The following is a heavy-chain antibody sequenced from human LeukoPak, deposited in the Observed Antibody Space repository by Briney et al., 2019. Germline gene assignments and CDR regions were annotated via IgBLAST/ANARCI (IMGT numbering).Heavy chain of an antibody. CDR1: GYTFTGYY. CDR2: INPNSGGT. Sequence: ASVKVSCKASGYTFTGYYMHWVRQAPGQGLEWMGWINPNSGGTNYAQKFQGRVTMTRDTSISTAYMELSRLRSDDTAVYYCARTRGYGDFYLDYWGQGTLVTVSS. J-gene: IGHJ4*02. V-gene: IGHV1-2*02. CDR3: ARTRGYGDFYLDY. D-gene: IGHD4-17*01.